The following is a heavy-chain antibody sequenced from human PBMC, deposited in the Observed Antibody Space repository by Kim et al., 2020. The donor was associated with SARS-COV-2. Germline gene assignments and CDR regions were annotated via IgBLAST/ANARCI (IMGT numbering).Heavy chain of an antibody. CDR2: IYSSGGT. D-gene: IGHD6-13*01. CDR1: GGSISDYY. J-gene: IGHJ4*02. CDR3: ARLRAYSNSWYYFDY. Sequence: SETLSLTCTVSGGSISDYYLSWIRQPPGKGLEWIGNIYSSGGTNYNPPIKSRVTMTIDTSKNKYSLKLTSGTAADAAIYYCARLRAYSNSWYYFDYWGQGTLVTVSS. V-gene: IGHV4-59*08.